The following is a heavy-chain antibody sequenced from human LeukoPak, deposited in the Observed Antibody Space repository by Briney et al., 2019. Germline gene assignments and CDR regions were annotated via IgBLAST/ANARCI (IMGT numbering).Heavy chain of an antibody. CDR2: INSDGSST. CDR1: GFTFSSYW. Sequence: GGSLRLSCAASGFTFSSYWMHWVRQAPGRGLGWVSRINSDGSSTTYADSVKGRFTISRDNAKNTLYLQMNSLRADDTAVYYCARDKEGTHDYWGQGTLVTVSS. J-gene: IGHJ4*02. CDR3: ARDKEGTHDY. D-gene: IGHD3-10*01. V-gene: IGHV3-74*01.